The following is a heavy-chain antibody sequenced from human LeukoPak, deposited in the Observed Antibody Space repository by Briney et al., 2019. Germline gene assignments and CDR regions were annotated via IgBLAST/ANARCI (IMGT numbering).Heavy chain of an antibody. CDR3: AKGSGSYPRYYYYGMDV. J-gene: IGHJ6*04. CDR2: ISGSGGST. Sequence: GGSLRLSCAASGFTVSSNYMSWVRQAPGKGLEWVSAISGSGGSTYYADSVKGRFTISRDNSKNTLYLQMNSLRAEDTAVYYCAKGSGSYPRYYYYGMDVWGKGTTVTVSS. D-gene: IGHD1-26*01. V-gene: IGHV3-23*01. CDR1: GFTVSSNY.